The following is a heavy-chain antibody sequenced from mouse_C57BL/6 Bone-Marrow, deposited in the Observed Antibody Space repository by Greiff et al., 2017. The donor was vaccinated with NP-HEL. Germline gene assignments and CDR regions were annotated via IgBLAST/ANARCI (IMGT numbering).Heavy chain of an antibody. CDR1: GYTFTSYW. J-gene: IGHJ3*01. CDR2: IDPSDSYT. CDR3: ASELTGTQAWVAY. Sequence: QVQLQQPGAELVKPGASVKLSCKASGYTFTSYWMQWVKQRPGQGLEWIGEIDPSDSYTNYNQKFKGKATLTVDTTSSTAYMQLSSLTSEDSAVYYGASELTGTQAWVAYWGQGTLVTVSA. V-gene: IGHV1-50*01. D-gene: IGHD4-1*01.